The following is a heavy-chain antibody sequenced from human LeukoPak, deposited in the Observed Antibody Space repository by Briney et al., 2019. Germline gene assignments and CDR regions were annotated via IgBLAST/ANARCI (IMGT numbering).Heavy chain of an antibody. CDR1: GFTFTCCW. CDR3: ARVPGVTRYFDY. D-gene: IGHD4-23*01. CDR2: IKQDGREK. J-gene: IGHJ4*02. V-gene: IGHV3-7*01. Sequence: GGSLRLSCAASGFTFTCCWMSWVRQPPGKGLEWVASIKQDGREKFYADSVKGRFTISRDNAKNSLYLQVNSLRVEDTAVYYCARVPGVTRYFDYWGQGILVTVSS.